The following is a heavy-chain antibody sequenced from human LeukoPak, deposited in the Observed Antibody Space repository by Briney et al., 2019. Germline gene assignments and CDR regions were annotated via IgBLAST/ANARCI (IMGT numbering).Heavy chain of an antibody. CDR1: GFTFSSYA. Sequence: GRSLRLSCAASGFTFSSYAMHWVRQAPGKGLEWVAVISYDGSNKYYADSVKGRFTISRDNSKNTLYLQMNGLRVEDTAVYYCVREGPRGLAFDIWGQGTMVTVSS. V-gene: IGHV3-30-3*01. CDR3: VREGPRGLAFDI. J-gene: IGHJ3*02. CDR2: ISYDGSNK.